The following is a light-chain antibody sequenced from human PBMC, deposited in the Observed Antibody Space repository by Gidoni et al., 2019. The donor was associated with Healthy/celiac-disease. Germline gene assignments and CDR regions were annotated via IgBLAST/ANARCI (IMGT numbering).Light chain of an antibody. Sequence: DIQMTQSHSTRSASVGDRVNITCRASQSISRWLAWYPQKPGKAPKLLIYKASSLESGVPSRFSGSGSGTEFTLTISSLQPDDFATYYCQQYNSYPYTFGQGTKLEIK. CDR3: QQYNSYPYT. CDR2: KAS. CDR1: QSISRW. J-gene: IGKJ2*01. V-gene: IGKV1-5*03.